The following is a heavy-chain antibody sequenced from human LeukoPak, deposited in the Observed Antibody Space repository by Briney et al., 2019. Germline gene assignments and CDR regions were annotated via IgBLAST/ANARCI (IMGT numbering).Heavy chain of an antibody. D-gene: IGHD3-9*01. CDR3: ARLAPGNYDILTGDPKVVFDY. CDR1: GGSISSFF. Sequence: SETLSVTCTVSGGSISSFFWSWIRQPPGKGLEWIAYVHSSGSTKYNPSLKSRLIITVDMSKHQFSLKLRSVSVADTAVYYCARLAPGNYDILTGDPKVVFDYWGQGALVTVSS. J-gene: IGHJ4*02. CDR2: VHSSGST. V-gene: IGHV4-59*01.